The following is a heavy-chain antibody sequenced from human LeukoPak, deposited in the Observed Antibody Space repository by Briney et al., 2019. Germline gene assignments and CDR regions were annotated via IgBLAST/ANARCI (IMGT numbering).Heavy chain of an antibody. J-gene: IGHJ3*02. CDR1: GGTFSSYA. Sequence: ASVKVSCKASGGTFSSYAISWVRQAPGQALEWMGRIIPIFGTANYAQKFQGRVTITTDESTSTAYMELSSLRSEDTAVHYCARGTKGGIVGATGAFDIWGQGTMVTVSS. CDR3: ARGTKGGIVGATGAFDI. D-gene: IGHD1-26*01. V-gene: IGHV1-69*05. CDR2: IIPIFGTA.